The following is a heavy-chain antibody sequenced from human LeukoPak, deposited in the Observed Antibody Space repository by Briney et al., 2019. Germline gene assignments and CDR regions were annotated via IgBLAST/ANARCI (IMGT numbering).Heavy chain of an antibody. D-gene: IGHD3-10*01. Sequence: ASVKVSCKASGYTFSGYYIHWVRQAPGRGLEGMGWINPNTGGTKYAQRFQDRVTMTRDTSISTAYMEVSRLRYDDTAVYYCARPLRVTMIRGAAFRASSDFDPWGQGTLVTVSS. J-gene: IGHJ5*02. CDR1: GYTFSGYY. CDR3: ARPLRVTMIRGAAFRASSDFDP. V-gene: IGHV1-2*02. CDR2: INPNTGGT.